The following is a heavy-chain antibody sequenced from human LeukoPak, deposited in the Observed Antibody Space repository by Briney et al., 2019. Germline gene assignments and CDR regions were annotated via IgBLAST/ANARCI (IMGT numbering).Heavy chain of an antibody. CDR2: ISYDGSNK. CDR1: GFTFSSYG. D-gene: IGHD1-26*01. CDR3: AKDTVFAALGATTGAFDY. Sequence: GGSLRLSCAASGFTFSSYGMDWVRQAPGKGVEWGGVISYDGSNKYYADSVKGRFTISRDNSKNTLYLQMNSLRAEDTAVYYCAKDTVFAALGATTGAFDYWGQGTLVTVSS. V-gene: IGHV3-30*18. J-gene: IGHJ4*02.